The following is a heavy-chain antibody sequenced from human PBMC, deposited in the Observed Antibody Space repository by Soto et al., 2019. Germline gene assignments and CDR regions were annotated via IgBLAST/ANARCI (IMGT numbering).Heavy chain of an antibody. V-gene: IGHV4-59*01. CDR1: GGYISTYY. CDR2: VYYSGST. D-gene: IGHD4-17*01. CDR3: ARGPIDSGDYYYFYYGLDV. J-gene: IGHJ6*02. Sequence: SETLSLTCTVSGGYISTYYWTWVRQPPGKGLEWIGNVYYSGSTNYKASLKSRVTISVDSSKNQFSLRLTSVTAADTAVYYCARGPIDSGDYYYFYYGLDVWGQGTTVTVSS.